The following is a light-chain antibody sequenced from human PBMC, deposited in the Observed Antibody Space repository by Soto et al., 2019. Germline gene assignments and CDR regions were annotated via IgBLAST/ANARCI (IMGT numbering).Light chain of an antibody. CDR3: QQYGSSPWT. Sequence: EIVLTQSPGTLSLSPGERATLSCGASQSVSSSYLAWYQQKPGQAPSRLIYQASSRATGIPDRFSGSGSGTDFTLTISRLEPEDFAVYYCQQYGSSPWTFGQGTKVEIK. CDR1: QSVSSSY. J-gene: IGKJ1*01. CDR2: QAS. V-gene: IGKV3-20*01.